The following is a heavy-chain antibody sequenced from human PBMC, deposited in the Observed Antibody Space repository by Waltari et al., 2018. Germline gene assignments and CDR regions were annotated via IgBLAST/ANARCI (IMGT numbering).Heavy chain of an antibody. CDR1: GGSLCDYY. J-gene: IGHJ3*02. CDR3: ARRKPLSLIVADEGAFDI. V-gene: IGHV4-34*01. CDR2: VNHSGDT. D-gene: IGHD5-12*01. Sequence: QVQLQQWGAGLLKPSETLSLTCAVYGGSLCDYYWSSTRQPPGKGLEWIGEVNHSGDTTYHPSLKSRVTTSVDMSKNQFSLNLTSVTGADTATYYCARRKPLSLIVADEGAFDIWGQGTMVSVSS.